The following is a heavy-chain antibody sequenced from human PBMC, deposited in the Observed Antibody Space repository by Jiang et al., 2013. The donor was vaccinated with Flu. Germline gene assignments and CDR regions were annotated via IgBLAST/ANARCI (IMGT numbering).Heavy chain of an antibody. CDR2: IDPSDSYT. D-gene: IGHD3-22*01. CDR3: ARLVATMIVAD. V-gene: IGHV5-10-1*01. Sequence: LEWMGRIDPSDSYTNYSPSFQGHVTISADKSISTAYLQWSSLKASDTAMYYCARLVATMIVADWGQGTLVTVSS. J-gene: IGHJ4*02.